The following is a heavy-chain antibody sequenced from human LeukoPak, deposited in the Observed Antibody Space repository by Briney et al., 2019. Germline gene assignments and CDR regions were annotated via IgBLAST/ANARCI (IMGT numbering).Heavy chain of an antibody. Sequence: GGSLRLSCAASGFTFSSYAMRWVRQAQGKGLEWVSAISGSGGSTYYADSVKGRFTISRDNSKNTLYLQMNSLRAEDTAVYYCAKDKEAARPPRWFDPWGQGTLVTVSS. CDR2: ISGSGGST. CDR1: GFTFSSYA. J-gene: IGHJ5*02. D-gene: IGHD6-6*01. V-gene: IGHV3-23*01. CDR3: AKDKEAARPPRWFDP.